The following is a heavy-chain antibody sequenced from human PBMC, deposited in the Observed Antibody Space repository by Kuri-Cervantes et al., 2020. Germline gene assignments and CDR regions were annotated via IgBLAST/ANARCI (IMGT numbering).Heavy chain of an antibody. CDR1: GFAFSSYG. CDR3: ARDSSGWYPVYYFDY. V-gene: IGHV3-20*04. D-gene: IGHD6-19*01. J-gene: IGHJ4*02. CDR2: INWNGGST. Sequence: GESLKISCVASGFAFSSYGMHWVRQAPGKGLEWVSGINWNGGSTGYADSVKGRFTISRDNAKNSLYLQMNSLRAEDTAVYYCARDSSGWYPVYYFDYWGQGTLVTVSS.